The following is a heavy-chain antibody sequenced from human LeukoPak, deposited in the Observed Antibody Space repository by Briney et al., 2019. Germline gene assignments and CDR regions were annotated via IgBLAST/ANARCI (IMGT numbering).Heavy chain of an antibody. J-gene: IGHJ4*02. Sequence: GGSLRLSCAASGFSVSSNYMSWVRQAPGKGLEWVSVIYSGGSTYYADSVKGRFTISRDNSKNTLYLQMNSLRAEDTAVYYCASSLRDYDSSGPFDYWGQGTLVTVSS. D-gene: IGHD3-22*01. V-gene: IGHV3-66*01. CDR2: IYSGGST. CDR1: GFSVSSNY. CDR3: ASSLRDYDSSGPFDY.